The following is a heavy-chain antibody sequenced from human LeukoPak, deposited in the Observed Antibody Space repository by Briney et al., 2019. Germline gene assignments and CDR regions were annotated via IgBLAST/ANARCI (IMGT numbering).Heavy chain of an antibody. CDR2: INHSGST. V-gene: IGHV4-34*01. CDR1: GGSFSGYY. CDR3: ARVQLERRELDY. Sequence: SETLPLTCAVYGGSFSGYYWSWIRQPPGKGLEWIGEINHSGSTNYNPSLKSRVTISVDTSKNQFSLKLSSVTAADTAVYYCARVQLERRELDYWGQGTLVTVSS. J-gene: IGHJ4*02. D-gene: IGHD1-1*01.